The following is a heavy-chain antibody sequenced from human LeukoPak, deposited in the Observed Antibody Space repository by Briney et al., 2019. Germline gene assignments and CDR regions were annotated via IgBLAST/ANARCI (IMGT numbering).Heavy chain of an antibody. J-gene: IGHJ4*02. Sequence: GASVKVSCKASGGTFSSYAISWVRQAPGQGLEWMGGIIPIFGTANYAQKFQGRGTITADESTSTAYMELSSLRSEDTAVYYCARMRNRKWGMGDDFWSGFDYWGQGTLVTVSS. CDR2: IIPIFGTA. CDR1: GGTFSSYA. V-gene: IGHV1-69*13. D-gene: IGHD3-3*01. CDR3: ARMRNRKWGMGDDFWSGFDY.